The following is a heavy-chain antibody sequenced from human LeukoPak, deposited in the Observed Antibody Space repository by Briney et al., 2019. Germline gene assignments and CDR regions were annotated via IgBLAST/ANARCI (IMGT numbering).Heavy chain of an antibody. J-gene: IGHJ4*02. CDR3: ASSRIAVAGNHLDY. V-gene: IGHV4-61*02. CDR2: IYTSGST. CDR1: GGSISSGSYY. D-gene: IGHD6-19*01. Sequence: PSQTLSLTCTVSGGSISSGSYYWSWIRQPAGKGLEWIGRIYTSGSTNYNPSLKSRVTISVDTSKNQFSLKLSSVTAADTAVYYCASSRIAVAGNHLDYWGQGTLVTVSS.